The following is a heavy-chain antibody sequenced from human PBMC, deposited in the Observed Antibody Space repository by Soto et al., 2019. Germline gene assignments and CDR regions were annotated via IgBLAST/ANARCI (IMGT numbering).Heavy chain of an antibody. CDR1: GFTLSNFA. Sequence: EVQLEESGGDLVKPGGSLRLSCAASGFTLSNFAMSWVRQAPGKGLEWVSVVSGAGITTKYAASVKGRFTVSRDNSKNTLSLQMGSLRAEDTGIYYCAKGRLRGLDIGNFDHWGHGTLFTVSS. V-gene: IGHV3-23*04. D-gene: IGHD4-17*01. CDR3: AKGRLRGLDIGNFDH. J-gene: IGHJ4*01. CDR2: VSGAGITT.